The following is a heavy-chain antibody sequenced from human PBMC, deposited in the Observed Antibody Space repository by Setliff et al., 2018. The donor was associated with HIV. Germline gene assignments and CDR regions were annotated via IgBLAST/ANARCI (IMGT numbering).Heavy chain of an antibody. CDR2: LIPIFGTA. Sequence: SVKVSCKASGGTFSSYAISWVRQAPGQGLEWMGGLIPIFGTANYAQKFQGRVTITTDESTSTAYMELSSLRSEDTAVYYCARDRDYDSSHLDAFDIWGQGTMVTVSS. V-gene: IGHV1-69*05. J-gene: IGHJ3*02. CDR3: ARDRDYDSSHLDAFDI. D-gene: IGHD3-22*01. CDR1: GGTFSSYA.